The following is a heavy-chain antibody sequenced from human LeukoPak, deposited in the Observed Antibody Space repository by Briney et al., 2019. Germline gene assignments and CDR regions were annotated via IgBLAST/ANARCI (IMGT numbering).Heavy chain of an antibody. Sequence: NSGGSLRLSCAASGFTFSSYSMNWVRQAPGKGLEWVSSISSSSSYIYYADSVKGRFTISRDNAKNSLYLQMNSLRAEDTAVYYCAREGSIVGAPRSRYFDYWGQGTLVTVSS. D-gene: IGHD1-26*01. CDR1: GFTFSSYS. CDR3: AREGSIVGAPRSRYFDY. CDR2: ISSSSSYI. J-gene: IGHJ4*02. V-gene: IGHV3-21*01.